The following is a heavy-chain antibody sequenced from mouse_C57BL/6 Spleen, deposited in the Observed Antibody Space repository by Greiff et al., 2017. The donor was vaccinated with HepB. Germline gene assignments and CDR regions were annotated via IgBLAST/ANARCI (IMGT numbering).Heavy chain of an antibody. D-gene: IGHD2-4*01. Sequence: EVNLVESGGDLVKPGGSLKLSCAASGFTFSSYGMSWVRQTPDKRLEWVATISSGSSYTYYPDSVKGRFTISRDNAKHTLYLQMSSLKSEDTDMYYCARLRVITRAMDYWGQGTSVTVSS. CDR3: ARLRVITRAMDY. CDR2: ISSGSSYT. CDR1: GFTFSSYG. V-gene: IGHV5-6*01. J-gene: IGHJ4*01.